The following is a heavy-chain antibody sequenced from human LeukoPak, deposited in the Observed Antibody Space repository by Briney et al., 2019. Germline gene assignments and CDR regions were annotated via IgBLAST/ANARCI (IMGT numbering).Heavy chain of an antibody. Sequence: GGSLRLSCAASGFTVSSNYMSWVRQAPGKGLEWVSVIYSGGSTYYADSVKGRFTISRDNSKNTLYLQMNSLRAEDTAVYYCAKDLLHYGDYVGLDYWGQGTLVTVSS. V-gene: IGHV3-53*01. CDR2: IYSGGST. D-gene: IGHD4-17*01. CDR3: AKDLLHYGDYVGLDY. J-gene: IGHJ4*02. CDR1: GFTVSSNY.